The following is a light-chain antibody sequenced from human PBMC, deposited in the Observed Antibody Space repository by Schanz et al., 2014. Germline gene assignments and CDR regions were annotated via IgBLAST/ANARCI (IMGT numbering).Light chain of an antibody. J-gene: IGLJ2*01. CDR2: DVF. V-gene: IGLV2-14*03. Sequence: QSALTQPASVSGSPGQSITISCTGTSSDVGGYNYVSWYQHHPARAPKLLIYDVFNRPSGVSHRFTGSKSDNTATLTISGLQAEDEAVYYCQSYDSSLSGYVVFGGGTKLTVL. CDR1: SSDVGGYNY. CDR3: QSYDSSLSGYVV.